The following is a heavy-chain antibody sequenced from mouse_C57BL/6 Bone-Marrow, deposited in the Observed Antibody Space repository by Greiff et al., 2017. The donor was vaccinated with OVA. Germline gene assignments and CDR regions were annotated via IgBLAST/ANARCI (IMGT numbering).Heavy chain of an antibody. D-gene: IGHD2-5*01. CDR3: ARDAYYSNYVTVAWFAY. CDR2: IYPGSGST. V-gene: IGHV1-55*01. Sequence: VQLQQPGAELVKPGASVKMSCKASGYTFTSYWITWVKQRPGQGLEWIGDIYPGSGSTNYNEKFKSKATLTVDTSSSTAYMQLSSLTSEDSAVYYWARDAYYSNYVTVAWFAYWGKGTLVTVSA. CDR1: GYTFTSYW. J-gene: IGHJ3*01.